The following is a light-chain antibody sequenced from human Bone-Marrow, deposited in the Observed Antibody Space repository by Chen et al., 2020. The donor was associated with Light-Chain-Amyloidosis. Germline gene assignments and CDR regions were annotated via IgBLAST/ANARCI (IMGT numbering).Light chain of an antibody. CDR1: QSVSSSY. J-gene: IGKJ2*01. Sequence: IVLTQSPGTLSLSPGERATLSCRASQSVSSSYLVWYQQKPGQAPRLLIYGASTRPTGIPDRFSGSGSGTDFTLTISRLEPEDFAVYYCQQYGTSPYTFGQGTKLEIK. V-gene: IGKV3-20*01. CDR2: GAS. CDR3: QQYGTSPYT.